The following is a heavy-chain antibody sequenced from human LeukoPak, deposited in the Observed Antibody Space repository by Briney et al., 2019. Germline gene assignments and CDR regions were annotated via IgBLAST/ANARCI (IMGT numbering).Heavy chain of an antibody. V-gene: IGHV1-18*01. CDR3: ARDLGSSSSYNWFDP. CDR1: GYTFTSYG. J-gene: IGHJ5*02. Sequence: GASVKVSCKASGYTFTSYGISWVRQAPGQGPEWMGWISAYNGNTDYAQKLQDRVTMTTDTSTSTAYMELRSLRSDDTAVYYCARDLGSSSSYNWFDPWGQGTLVTVSS. CDR2: ISAYNGNT. D-gene: IGHD6-6*01.